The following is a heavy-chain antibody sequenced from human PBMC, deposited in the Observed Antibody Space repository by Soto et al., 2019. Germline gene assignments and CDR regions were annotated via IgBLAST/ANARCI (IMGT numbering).Heavy chain of an antibody. V-gene: IGHV3-21*01. Sequence: PGGSLRLSCAASGFTFSSYAMSWVRQAPGKGLEWVSSISSSSSYIYYADSVKGRFTISRDNAKNSLYLQMNSLRAEDTAVYYCARRGTWLLDYWGQGTLVTVSS. D-gene: IGHD3-9*01. CDR2: ISSSSSYI. CDR1: GFTFSSYA. J-gene: IGHJ4*02. CDR3: ARRGTWLLDY.